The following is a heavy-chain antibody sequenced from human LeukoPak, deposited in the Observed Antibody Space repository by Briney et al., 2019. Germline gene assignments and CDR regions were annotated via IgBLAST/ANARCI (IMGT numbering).Heavy chain of an antibody. CDR2: ISGSGDTT. Sequence: PGGSLRLSCAASGFPFTIYAMSWVRQAPGKGLEWVSTISGSGDTTYFADSVKGRFTISRDNSKNTLYLQMNSLRAEDTAIYYCAKNRGAGSHYYYHMNVWGKGTTVTVSS. J-gene: IGHJ6*03. V-gene: IGHV3-23*01. D-gene: IGHD1-26*01. CDR3: AKNRGAGSHYYYHMNV. CDR1: GFPFTIYA.